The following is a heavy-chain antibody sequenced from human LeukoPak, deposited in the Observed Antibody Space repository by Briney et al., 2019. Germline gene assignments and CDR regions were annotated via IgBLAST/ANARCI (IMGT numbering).Heavy chain of an antibody. V-gene: IGHV3-64*05. J-gene: IGHJ1*01. CDR3: VKDAGLDLLRNHFHH. D-gene: IGHD1-7*01. CDR2: IGSNGGST. Sequence: PGGSLRLSCSASGFTFSSYGLHWVRQAPGKGLECVSGIGSNGGSTYYADSVKGRFTISRDNSKSTLSFQMSSLRPDDTAVYYCVKDAGLDLLRNHFHHWGQGTLVTVSS. CDR1: GFTFSSYG.